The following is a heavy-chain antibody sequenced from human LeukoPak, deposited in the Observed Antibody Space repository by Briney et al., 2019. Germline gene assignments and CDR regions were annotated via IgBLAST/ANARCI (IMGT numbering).Heavy chain of an antibody. CDR1: GGSISSYY. Sequence: SETLSLTCTVSGGSISSYYWSWIRQPPGKGLEWLGYIYYSGTTNYNPSLNSRITISLDTSKKHFSLTLRSVTAADTAVYYCVRDAFFGERGPRWFDPWGQGILVTVSS. CDR3: VRDAFFGERGPRWFDP. D-gene: IGHD3-3*01. CDR2: IYYSGTT. V-gene: IGHV4-59*01. J-gene: IGHJ5*02.